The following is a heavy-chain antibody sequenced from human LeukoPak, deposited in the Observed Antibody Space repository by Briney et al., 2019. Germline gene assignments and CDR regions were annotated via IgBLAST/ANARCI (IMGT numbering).Heavy chain of an antibody. CDR3: AREVRTTFGVVQKDDY. Sequence: SQTLSLTCTVSGGSISSGDYYWSWIRQPPGKGLEWIGYIYYSGSTYYNPSLKSRVTISVDTSKNQFSLKLSSVTAADTAVYYCAREVRTTFGVVQKDDYWGQGTLVTVSS. J-gene: IGHJ4*02. CDR2: IYYSGST. D-gene: IGHD3-3*01. CDR1: GGSISSGDYY. V-gene: IGHV4-30-4*08.